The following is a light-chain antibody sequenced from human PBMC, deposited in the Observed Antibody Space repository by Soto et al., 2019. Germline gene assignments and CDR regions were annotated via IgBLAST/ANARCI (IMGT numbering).Light chain of an antibody. CDR2: AAS. V-gene: IGKV1-6*01. Sequence: AVQMTQSPSSLSASVGDRVTITCRASQGIRNDLTWYQQKPGKAPQLLIYAASSLQSGVPSRFSGSGSGTDFTLTISSLQPEDFATYYCLQDYNYPWTFGQGTKVDIK. CDR3: LQDYNYPWT. CDR1: QGIRND. J-gene: IGKJ1*01.